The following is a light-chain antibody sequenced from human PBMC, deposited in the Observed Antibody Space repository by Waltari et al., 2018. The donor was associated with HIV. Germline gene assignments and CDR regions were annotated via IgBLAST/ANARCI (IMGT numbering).Light chain of an antibody. CDR2: NKN. Sequence: QSVLTQPPSGSAAPGQKATIACPGSSSNIGINYVSWYQQLPGTAPKVPIYNKNRRPSRIPGRCAGSKSGTSATLGNTGLHTGDEADYYCGTWESSLGAVVFGGGTKLTVL. CDR1: SSNIGINY. J-gene: IGLJ2*01. V-gene: IGLV1-51*01. CDR3: GTWESSLGAVV.